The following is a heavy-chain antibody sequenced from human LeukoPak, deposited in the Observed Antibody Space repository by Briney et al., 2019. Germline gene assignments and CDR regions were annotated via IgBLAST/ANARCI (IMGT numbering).Heavy chain of an antibody. J-gene: IGHJ4*02. V-gene: IGHV4-4*07. D-gene: IGHD1-26*01. CDR1: GGSISGYY. CDR3: ARQDSKVGAYTGPYHFDY. CDR2: IYTSGST. Sequence: SETLSLTCTVSGGSISGYYWNWIRQAAGKGLEWIGRIYTSGSTHDNPHLESRVTMSVDTSKNQVSLKVSSVPAADTAVYYCARQDSKVGAYTGPYHFDYWGQGTLVTVSS.